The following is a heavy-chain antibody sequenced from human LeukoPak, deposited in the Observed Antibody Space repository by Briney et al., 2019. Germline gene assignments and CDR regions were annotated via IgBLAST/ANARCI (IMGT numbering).Heavy chain of an antibody. Sequence: SETLSLTCTVSGGSISSYYWSWIRQPPGKGLEWIGYVYYSGSTNYNPSLKSRVTISVDTSKNQFSLKLNSVPAADTAVYYCAKGFDAFDIWGQGTMVTVSS. CDR1: GGSISSYY. CDR2: VYYSGST. J-gene: IGHJ3*02. D-gene: IGHD3-10*01. CDR3: AKGFDAFDI. V-gene: IGHV4-59*01.